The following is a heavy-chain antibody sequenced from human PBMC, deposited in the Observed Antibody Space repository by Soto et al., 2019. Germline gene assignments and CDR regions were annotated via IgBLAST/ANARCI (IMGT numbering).Heavy chain of an antibody. CDR3: AKNQGVELVPLATVDWFDP. J-gene: IGHJ5*02. D-gene: IGHD1-26*01. V-gene: IGHV3-23*01. CDR1: GFIFENFG. CDR2: ISGSGFKK. Sequence: EVVLLESGGGLEQPGGSLRLSCAASGFIFENFGMSWVRQAPGKGLEWISSISGSGFKKYYADSVKGRFTISRDNSKSMVYLELNNLSAEDTAVYHCAKNQGVELVPLATVDWFDPWGQGSVVTVSS.